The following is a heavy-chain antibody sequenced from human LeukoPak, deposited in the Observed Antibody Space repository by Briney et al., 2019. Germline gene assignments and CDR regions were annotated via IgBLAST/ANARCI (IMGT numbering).Heavy chain of an antibody. CDR2: IYSDGST. D-gene: IGHD3-22*01. Sequence: GGSLRLSCAASGFTVSTNYVSWVRQAPGKGLEWVSAIYSDGSTHYSDSVKGRFTISRDNSKNTLYLQMNSLRAEDTAVYYCAIDDYYDSSGLHWGQGTLVTVSS. J-gene: IGHJ1*01. CDR1: GFTVSTNY. V-gene: IGHV3-66*01. CDR3: AIDDYYDSSGLH.